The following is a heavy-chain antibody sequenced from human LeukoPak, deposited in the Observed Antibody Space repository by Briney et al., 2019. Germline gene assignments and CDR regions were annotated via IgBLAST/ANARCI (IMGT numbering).Heavy chain of an antibody. CDR3: AIGEYSSSCYGFDY. CDR1: GFTFSSYA. V-gene: IGHV3-23*01. CDR2: ISGSGGST. D-gene: IGHD6-13*01. Sequence: GGSLRLSCAASGFTFSSYAMSWVRQAPGKGLEWVSAISGSGGSTYYADSVKGRFTISRDNSKNTLYLQMNSLRAEDTAVYYWAIGEYSSSCYGFDYWGKGTLVTVSS. J-gene: IGHJ4*02.